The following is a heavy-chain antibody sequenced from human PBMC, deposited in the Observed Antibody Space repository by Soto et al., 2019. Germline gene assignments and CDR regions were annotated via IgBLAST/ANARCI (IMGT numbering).Heavy chain of an antibody. J-gene: IGHJ6*02. Sequence: LSCAASGFTVSSNYMSWVRQAPGKGLEWVSVIYSGGSTYYADSVKGRFTISRDNSKNTLYLQMNSLRAEDTAVYYCASFSTNSSSSLYYYYGMDVWGQGTTVTSP. CDR1: GFTVSSNY. D-gene: IGHD6-6*01. V-gene: IGHV3-53*01. CDR2: IYSGGST. CDR3: ASFSTNSSSSLYYYYGMDV.